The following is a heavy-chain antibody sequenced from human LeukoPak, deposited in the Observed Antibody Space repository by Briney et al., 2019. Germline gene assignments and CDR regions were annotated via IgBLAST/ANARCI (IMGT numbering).Heavy chain of an antibody. CDR1: GFTFSNAW. V-gene: IGHV3-15*01. J-gene: IGHJ3*02. CDR3: TTESAELLWFGELFSGRI. D-gene: IGHD3-10*01. CDR2: IKSKTDGGTT. Sequence: GGSLRLSCAASGFTFSNAWMSWVRQAPGKGLEWVGRIKSKTDGGTTDYAAPVKGRFTISRDDSKNTLYLQMNSLKTEDTAVYYCTTESAELLWFGELFSGRIWGQGTMVTVSS.